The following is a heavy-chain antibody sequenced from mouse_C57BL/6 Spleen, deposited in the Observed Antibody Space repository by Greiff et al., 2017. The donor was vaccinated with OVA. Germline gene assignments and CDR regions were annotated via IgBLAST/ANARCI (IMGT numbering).Heavy chain of an antibody. V-gene: IGHV1-54*01. D-gene: IGHD3-2*02. Sequence: VMLVESGAELVRPGTSVKVSCKASGYAFTNYLIEWVKQRPGQGLEWIGVINPGSGGTNYNEKFKGKATLTADKSSSTAYMQLSSLTSEDSAVYFCARGDSSGYVGAMDYWGQGTSVTVSS. CDR1: GYAFTNYL. CDR2: INPGSGGT. J-gene: IGHJ4*01. CDR3: ARGDSSGYVGAMDY.